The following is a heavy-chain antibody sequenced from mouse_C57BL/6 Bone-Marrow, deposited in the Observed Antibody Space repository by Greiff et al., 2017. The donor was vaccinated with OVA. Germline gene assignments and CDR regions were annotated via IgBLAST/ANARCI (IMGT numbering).Heavy chain of an antibody. CDR1: GYTFTSYW. Sequence: VQLQQSGAELVKPGASVKLSCKASGYTFTSYWMQWVKQRPGQGLEWIGEIDPSDSYTNYNQKFKGKATLTVDTSSSTAYMQLSSLTSEDSAVYYCARGGIYYDYDALFAYWGQGTLVTVSA. V-gene: IGHV1-50*01. J-gene: IGHJ3*01. D-gene: IGHD2-4*01. CDR2: IDPSDSYT. CDR3: ARGGIYYDYDALFAY.